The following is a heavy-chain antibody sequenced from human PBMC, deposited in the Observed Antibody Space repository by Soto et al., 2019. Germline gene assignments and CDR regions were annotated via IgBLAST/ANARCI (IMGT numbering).Heavy chain of an antibody. CDR3: ARVKGYCSGGSCNDDAFDI. V-gene: IGHV1-69*01. J-gene: IGHJ3*02. CDR1: GGTFSSYA. Sequence: QVQLVQSGAEVKKPGSSVKVSCKASGGTFSSYAISWVRQAPGQGLKWMGGIIPIFGTANYAQKFQGRVTITADESTSTAYMELSSLRSEDTAVYYCARVKGYCSGGSCNDDAFDIWGQGTMVTVSS. CDR2: IIPIFGTA. D-gene: IGHD2-15*01.